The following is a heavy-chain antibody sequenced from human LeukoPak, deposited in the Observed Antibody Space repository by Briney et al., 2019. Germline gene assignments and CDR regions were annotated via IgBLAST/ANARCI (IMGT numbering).Heavy chain of an antibody. Sequence: PSETLSLTCTVSGGSISSYYWSWIRQPPGKGLEWIGYIYYSGSTNYNPSLKSRVTISVDTSKNQFSLKLSSVTAADTAVYYCARSTYYDFWSGFSPTGYFDLWGRGTLVTVSS. V-gene: IGHV4-59*01. CDR1: GGSISSYY. J-gene: IGHJ2*01. CDR2: IYYSGST. D-gene: IGHD3-3*01. CDR3: ARSTYYDFWSGFSPTGYFDL.